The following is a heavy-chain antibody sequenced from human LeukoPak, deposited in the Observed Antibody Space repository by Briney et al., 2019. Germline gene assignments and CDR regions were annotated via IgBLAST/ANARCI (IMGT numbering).Heavy chain of an antibody. D-gene: IGHD5-24*01. CDR3: ARERRWFNDWFDP. CDR2: IYYSGST. J-gene: IGHJ5*02. Sequence: PSETLSLTCTVSGGSISSYYWSWIRQPPGKGLEWIGYIYYSGSTNYNPSLKSRVTISVDTSKNQFSLKLSSVTAADTAVYYCARERRWFNDWFDPWGQGTLVTVSS. V-gene: IGHV4-59*01. CDR1: GGSISSYY.